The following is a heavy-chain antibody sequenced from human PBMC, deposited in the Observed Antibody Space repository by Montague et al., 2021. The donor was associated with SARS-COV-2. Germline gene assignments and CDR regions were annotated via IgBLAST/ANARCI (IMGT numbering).Heavy chain of an antibody. V-gene: IGHV4-38-2*01. CDR3: ARRGHTGSDYFDY. CDR1: GFSISSGFY. D-gene: IGHD5-12*01. CDR2: VYHSGYT. Sequence: SETLSLTCSVSGFSISSGFYWAWIRQSPGKGPEWIGTVYHSGYTHYNPSLKGRVTVSIDTSKNQFSLTVTSVTAADTAVYFCARRGHTGSDYFDYWGQGTLVTVSS. J-gene: IGHJ4*02.